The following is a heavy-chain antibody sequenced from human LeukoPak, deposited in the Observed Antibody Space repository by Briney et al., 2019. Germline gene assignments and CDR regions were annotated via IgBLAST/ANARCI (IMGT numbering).Heavy chain of an antibody. J-gene: IGHJ6*03. CDR2: ISSSGSTI. CDR1: GFTFSSYE. V-gene: IGHV3-48*03. CDR3: AKGVDYGDYGPYYYYMDV. D-gene: IGHD4-17*01. Sequence: GGSLRLSCAASGFTFSSYEMNWVRQAPGKGLEWVSYISSSGSTIYYADSVKGRFTISRDNSKNTLYLQMNSLRAEDTAVYYCAKGVDYGDYGPYYYYMDVWGKGTTVTISS.